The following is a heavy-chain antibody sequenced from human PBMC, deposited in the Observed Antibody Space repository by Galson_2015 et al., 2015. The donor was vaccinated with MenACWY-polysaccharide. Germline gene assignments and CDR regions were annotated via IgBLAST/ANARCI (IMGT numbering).Heavy chain of an antibody. CDR1: GYTFTSYA. J-gene: IGHJ5*02. D-gene: IGHD3-22*01. CDR3: ARVPKDHYYDSSGYYYRHYNWFDP. CDR2: INTNTGNP. Sequence: VKVSCKASGYTFTSYAMNWVRQAPGQGLEWMGWINTNTGNPTYAQGFTGRFVFPLDTSVSTAYLQISSLKAEDTAVYYCARVPKDHYYDSSGYYYRHYNWFDPWGQGTLVTVSS. V-gene: IGHV7-4-1*02.